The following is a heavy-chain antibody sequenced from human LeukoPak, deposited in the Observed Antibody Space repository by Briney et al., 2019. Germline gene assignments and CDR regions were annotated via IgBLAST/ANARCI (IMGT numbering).Heavy chain of an antibody. CDR2: ISSSGSTI. D-gene: IGHD3-10*02. CDR3: AELGITMIGGV. CDR1: GFTFSSYE. J-gene: IGHJ6*04. Sequence: GGSLRLSCAASGFTFSSYEMNWVRQAPGKGLEWVSYISSSGSTIYYADSVKGRFTISRDNAKNSLYLQMNSLRAEDTAVYYCAELGITMIGGVWGKGTAVTVSS. V-gene: IGHV3-48*03.